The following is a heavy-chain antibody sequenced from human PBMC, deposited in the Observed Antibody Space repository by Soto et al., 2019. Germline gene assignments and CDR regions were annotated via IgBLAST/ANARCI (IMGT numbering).Heavy chain of an antibody. Sequence: EVQLLESGGGLVQPGGSLRVSCAASGFTFRSYALTWVRQAPGKGLEWVSGISGSGDRIHYADSVKGRFTISRDNSNNTLYLQMNSLRADDTAVYYCAKFSGEYNNYHVEYWGQGILLTVSS. CDR3: AKFSGEYNNYHVEY. CDR2: ISGSGDRI. CDR1: GFTFRSYA. J-gene: IGHJ4*02. V-gene: IGHV3-23*01. D-gene: IGHD4-4*01.